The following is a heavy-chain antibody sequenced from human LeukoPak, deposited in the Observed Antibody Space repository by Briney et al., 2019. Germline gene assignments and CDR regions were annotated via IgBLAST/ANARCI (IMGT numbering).Heavy chain of an antibody. D-gene: IGHD3-3*01. CDR3: TRVFGGYDVSDY. Sequence: GGSLRLSCAASGFLFSSFWMSWVREAPGEGLEWVANIKKDGSQKYYVDSVEGRFTISRDNAKNSLYLQMDSLRVDDTAVYYCTRVFGGYDVSDYWGQGTVVTVSS. V-gene: IGHV3-7*03. CDR1: GFLFSSFW. J-gene: IGHJ4*02. CDR2: IKKDGSQK.